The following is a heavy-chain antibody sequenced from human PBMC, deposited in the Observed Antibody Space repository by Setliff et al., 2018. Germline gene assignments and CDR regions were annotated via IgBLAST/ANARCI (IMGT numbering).Heavy chain of an antibody. CDR3: ARDPLTTNRRRAFDI. V-gene: IGHV4-39*07. CDR2: IYYSGST. CDR1: GGSISSSSYY. D-gene: IGHD4-17*01. J-gene: IGHJ3*02. Sequence: PSETLSLTCTVSGGSISSSSYYWGWIRQPPGKGLEWIGIIYYSGSTYYNPSLKSRVTISVDTSKNQFSLKLSSVTAADTAVYYCARDPLTTNRRRAFDIWGQGTMVTVSS.